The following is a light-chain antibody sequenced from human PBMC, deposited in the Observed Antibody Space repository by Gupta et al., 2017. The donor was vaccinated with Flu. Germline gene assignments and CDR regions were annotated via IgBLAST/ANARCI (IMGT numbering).Light chain of an antibody. V-gene: IGLV2-14*04. CDR1: SSNVGGYHY. CDR3: SSYTSGSTYV. CDR2: DVT. J-gene: IGLJ1*01. Sequence: TSSNVGGYHYVSWYQQHPDKAPKLMIYDVTSRASGVSYRFSGSKSGNTASLTISGLQAEDEADYYCSSYTSGSTYVFGTGTKVSVL.